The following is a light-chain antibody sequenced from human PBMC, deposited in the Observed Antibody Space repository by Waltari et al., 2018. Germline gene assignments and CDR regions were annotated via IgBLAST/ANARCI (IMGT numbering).Light chain of an antibody. Sequence: ETVLTQSPATLSLSPGERATLSCRASEDVSIYLAWYQQKPGQAPRLLIYDASNRATGIPTRFSGSGSGTDFTLTISSLEPEDSALYYCQQRRNWPPLTFGGGTKVE. J-gene: IGKJ4*01. CDR1: EDVSIY. CDR2: DAS. V-gene: IGKV3-11*01. CDR3: QQRRNWPPLT.